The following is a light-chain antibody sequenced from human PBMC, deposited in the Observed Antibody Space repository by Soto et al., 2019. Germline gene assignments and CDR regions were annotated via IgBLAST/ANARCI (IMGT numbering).Light chain of an antibody. CDR2: EVG. Sequence: QSALTQPASVSGSPGQSITISCTGSSSDVGGHNHVSWYQQHPGKAPKLIMYEVGNRPSGVSNRFSGSKSGNTASLTISGFQAEDEADYYCNSYASSSTHVFGTGTKVTVL. V-gene: IGLV2-14*01. CDR3: NSYASSSTHV. J-gene: IGLJ1*01. CDR1: SSDVGGHNH.